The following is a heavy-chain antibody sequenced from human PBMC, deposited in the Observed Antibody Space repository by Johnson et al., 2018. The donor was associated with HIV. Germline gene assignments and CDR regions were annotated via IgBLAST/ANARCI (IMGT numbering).Heavy chain of an antibody. CDR2: ISYDGSNK. CDR1: RFTFSSYG. Sequence: QVQLVESGGGVVQPGRSLRLSCAASRFTFSSYGMHWDRQAPGKGLEWVAVISYDGSNKYYADSVKGRFTFSRDHSKNTLYLQMNSLRAEDTAVYYCARGGRWGWRGNDAFDIWGQGTMVTVSS. J-gene: IGHJ3*02. CDR3: ARGGRWGWRGNDAFDI. D-gene: IGHD3-3*01. V-gene: IGHV3-30*03.